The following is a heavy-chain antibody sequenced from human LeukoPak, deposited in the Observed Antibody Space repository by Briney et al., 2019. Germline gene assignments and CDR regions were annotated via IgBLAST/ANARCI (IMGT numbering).Heavy chain of an antibody. V-gene: IGHV4-30-2*01. CDR2: IYHSGST. CDR3: ARVTYYYDSSAHRGYMDV. D-gene: IGHD3-22*01. CDR1: GGSISSGGYS. J-gene: IGHJ6*03. Sequence: SETLSLTCAVSGGSISSGGYSWSWIRQPPGKGLEWIGYIYHSGSTYYNPSLKSRVTISVDRSKNQFSLKLSSVTAADTAVYYCARVTYYYDSSAHRGYMDVWGKGTTVTVSS.